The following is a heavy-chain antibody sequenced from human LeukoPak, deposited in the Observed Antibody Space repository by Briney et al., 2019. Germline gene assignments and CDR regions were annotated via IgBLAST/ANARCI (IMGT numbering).Heavy chain of an antibody. CDR2: VSWNSGSI. CDR3: AKGLRSGYYDAFDI. CDR1: GFTFDDYA. V-gene: IGHV3-9*03. Sequence: GRSLRLSCAASGFTFDDYAMHWVRQAPGKVLEWVSGVSWNSGSIGYADSVKGRFTISRDNAKNSLYLQMNSLRAEDMALYYCAKGLRSGYYDAFDIWGQGTMVTVSS. J-gene: IGHJ3*02. D-gene: IGHD3-3*01.